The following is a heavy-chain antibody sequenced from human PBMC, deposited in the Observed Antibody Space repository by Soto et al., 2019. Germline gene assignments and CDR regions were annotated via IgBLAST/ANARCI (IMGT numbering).Heavy chain of an antibody. CDR2: ISYDGSDK. Sequence: LRLSCRVSGFTFNNSGMHWVRQAPGKGLEWMAVISYDGSDKCYADSVKGRVIISRDNSKNTLNLEMNSLRAEDTAIYYCVKDRVPGAYGNYYGMDVWGQGTTVTVSS. D-gene: IGHD5-12*01. CDR3: VKDRVPGAYGNYYGMDV. CDR1: GFTFNNSG. J-gene: IGHJ6*02. V-gene: IGHV3-30*18.